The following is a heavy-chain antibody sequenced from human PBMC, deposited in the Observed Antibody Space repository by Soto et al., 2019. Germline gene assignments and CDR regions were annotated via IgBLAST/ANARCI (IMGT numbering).Heavy chain of an antibody. CDR2: INVYNGNT. CDR3: ERGPDPTCSVL. Sequence: QVQVVQSGAEVKKPGASVKVSCKASGYTFTNYGISWVRQAPGQGLEWVGWINVYNGNTNYAQKLQGRVIMTTDTFTSRANMELQNMRSDDTAVYYCERGPDPTCSVLWGQGTLVTVSS. V-gene: IGHV1-18*01. CDR1: GYTFTNYG. D-gene: IGHD2-15*01. J-gene: IGHJ4*02.